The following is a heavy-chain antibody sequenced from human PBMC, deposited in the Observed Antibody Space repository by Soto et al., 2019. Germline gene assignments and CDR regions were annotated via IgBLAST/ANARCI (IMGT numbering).Heavy chain of an antibody. Sequence: SETLSLTCTVSGGSISSYYWSWIRQPPGKGLEWIGYIYYSGSTNYNPSLKSRVTISVDTSKNQFSLKLSSVTAADTAVYYCARHTPFPAGSSGWYWEFDYWGQGTLVTVSS. CDR3: ARHTPFPAGSSGWYWEFDY. D-gene: IGHD6-19*01. V-gene: IGHV4-59*08. J-gene: IGHJ4*02. CDR2: IYYSGST. CDR1: GGSISSYY.